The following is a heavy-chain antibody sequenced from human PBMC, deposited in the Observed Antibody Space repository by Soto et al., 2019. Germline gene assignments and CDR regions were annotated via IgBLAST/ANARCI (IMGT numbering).Heavy chain of an antibody. CDR1: RISLSTRGVG. Sequence: QITLKESGPTLVKPTQTLTLTCTFSRISLSTRGVGVSWIRQPPGKALEWLALIYWDDDKRYRPSLKSRLTITRDTSKNQVVLTMTNMDPVDTATYYCAHQVGATRYYFYYGMDVWGQGTTVTVSS. V-gene: IGHV2-5*02. CDR3: AHQVGATRYYFYYGMDV. D-gene: IGHD1-26*01. J-gene: IGHJ6*02. CDR2: IYWDDDK.